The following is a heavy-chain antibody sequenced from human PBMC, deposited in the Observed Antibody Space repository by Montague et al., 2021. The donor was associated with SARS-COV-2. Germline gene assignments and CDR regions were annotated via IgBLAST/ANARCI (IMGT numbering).Heavy chain of an antibody. CDR1: GDSISRYY. CDR3: ARAIWHLDV. V-gene: IGHV4-4*07. CDR2: IYTGGYV. Sequence: SETLSLTCSVSGDSISRYYWSWIRQSDGKGREWIGRIYTGGYVNYNPALQSRVSMSVDTSKSQVSLNVTSVTAADTAVYYCARAIWHLDVWGRGILVTVSS. J-gene: IGHJ2*01.